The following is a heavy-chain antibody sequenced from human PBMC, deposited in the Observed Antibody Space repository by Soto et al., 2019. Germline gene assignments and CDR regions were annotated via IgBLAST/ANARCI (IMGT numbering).Heavy chain of an antibody. CDR3: AREKASTAMATYYFDY. D-gene: IGHD5-18*01. CDR2: ISSNGGST. V-gene: IGHV3-64*01. CDR1: GFTFSSYA. Sequence: GGSLRLSCAASGFTFSSYAMHWVRQAPGKGLEYVSAISSNGGSTYYANSVKGRFTISRDNSKNTLYLQMGSLRAEDMAVYYCAREKASTAMATYYFDYWGQGTLVTVSS. J-gene: IGHJ4*02.